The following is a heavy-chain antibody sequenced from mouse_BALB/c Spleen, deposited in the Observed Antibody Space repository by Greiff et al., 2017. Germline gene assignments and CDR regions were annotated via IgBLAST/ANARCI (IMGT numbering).Heavy chain of an antibody. CDR1: GFSLTSYG. V-gene: IGHV2-3*01. CDR2: IWGDGST. CDR3: AKTLITAVPYAMDY. J-gene: IGHJ4*01. Sequence: VKLMESGPGLVAPSQSLSISCTVSGFSLTSYGVSWVRQPPGKGLEWLGVIWGDGSTNYHSALISRLSISKDNSKCQVFLKLNSLQTDDTATYYCAKTLITAVPYAMDYWGQGTSVTVSS. D-gene: IGHD1-2*01.